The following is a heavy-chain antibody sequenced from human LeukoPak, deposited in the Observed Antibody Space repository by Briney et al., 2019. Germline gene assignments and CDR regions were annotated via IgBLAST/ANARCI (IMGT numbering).Heavy chain of an antibody. D-gene: IGHD6-13*01. J-gene: IGHJ5*01. V-gene: IGHV1-18*01. Sequence: ASVTVSCKASGYTFTSYGISWVRQAPGQGLEWMGWISAYNGNTNYAQKLQGRVTMTTDTSTSTAYMELRSLRSDDTAVYYCARDPGIAAAGFLNWFDSWGQGTLVTVSS. CDR1: GYTFTSYG. CDR3: ARDPGIAAAGFLNWFDS. CDR2: ISAYNGNT.